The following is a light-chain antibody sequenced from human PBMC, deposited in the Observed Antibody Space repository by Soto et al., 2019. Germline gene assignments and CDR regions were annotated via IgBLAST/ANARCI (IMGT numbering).Light chain of an antibody. CDR2: GAS. CDR3: HQRQYWPPIT. Sequence: EIVMTQSPDTRAVSPGARATLSYRASQSVTNSYLAWYQQKPGQAPRLLLFGASSRATGIPARFSGSGSGTDFSLTISSLEPEDFAVYYCHQRQYWPPITFGQGTRVEIK. CDR1: QSVTNSY. J-gene: IGKJ5*01. V-gene: IGKV3D-20*02.